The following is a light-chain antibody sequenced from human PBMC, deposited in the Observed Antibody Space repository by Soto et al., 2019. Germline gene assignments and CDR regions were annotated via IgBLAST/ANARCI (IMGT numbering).Light chain of an antibody. V-gene: IGKV1-5*01. CDR3: QHYNSYGT. CDR2: HAS. J-gene: IGKJ1*01. Sequence: DIQMTQSPSSLSASVGDTVTITFRASQNIDRWVAWYQQKSGKAPKILIYHASSLETGVPSRFSGSGSGTEFTLTISSVQPDDFASYYCQHYNSYGTFGQGTKVDIK. CDR1: QNIDRW.